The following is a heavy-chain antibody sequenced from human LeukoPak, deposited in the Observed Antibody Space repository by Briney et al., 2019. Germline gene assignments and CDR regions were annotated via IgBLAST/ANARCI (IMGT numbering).Heavy chain of an antibody. CDR3: AKDRLTIAVAGPFDY. V-gene: IGHV3-30*02. D-gene: IGHD6-19*01. Sequence: GGSLRLSCATSGFTFSSYGMHWVRQAPGKGLEWVAFIRYDGSNKYYADSVKGRFTISRDNSKNTLYLQMNSLRAEDTAVYYCAKDRLTIAVAGPFDYWGQGTLVTVSS. J-gene: IGHJ4*02. CDR1: GFTFSSYG. CDR2: IRYDGSNK.